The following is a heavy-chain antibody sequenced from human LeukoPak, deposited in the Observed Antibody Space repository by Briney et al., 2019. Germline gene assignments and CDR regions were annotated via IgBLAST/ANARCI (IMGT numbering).Heavy chain of an antibody. Sequence: PSETLSLTCTVSGGSISSGDYYWSWIRQPPGKGLEWIGYIYYSGSTYYNPSLKSRVTISVDTSKNQFSLKLSSVTAADTAVYYCARGVGPYNWFDPWGQGTLVTVSS. CDR1: GGSISSGDYY. V-gene: IGHV4-30-4*01. D-gene: IGHD2-15*01. J-gene: IGHJ5*02. CDR3: ARGVGPYNWFDP. CDR2: IYYSGST.